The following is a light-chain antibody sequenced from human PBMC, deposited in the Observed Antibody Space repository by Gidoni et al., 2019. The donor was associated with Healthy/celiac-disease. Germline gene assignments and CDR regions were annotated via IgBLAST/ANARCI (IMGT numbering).Light chain of an antibody. J-gene: IGKJ2*01. CDR2: DAS. Sequence: EIVWTQSPATLSLSPGEKATLSCRASQSVSSYLAWYQQKPGQAPRLLIYDASNRATGIPARFSGSGSGTDFTLTISSLEPEDFAVYYCQQRSNWPPYTFXQXTKLEIK. V-gene: IGKV3-11*01. CDR1: QSVSSY. CDR3: QQRSNWPPYT.